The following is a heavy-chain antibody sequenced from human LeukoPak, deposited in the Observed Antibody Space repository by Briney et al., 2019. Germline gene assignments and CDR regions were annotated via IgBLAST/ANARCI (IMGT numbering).Heavy chain of an antibody. Sequence: GGSLRLSCAASGFTFSSYAMSWVRQAPGKGLEWVSAMSGNAGSTFYADSVKGRFTISRDNSKNTLYLQMNSLRAEDTAVYYCAGLSSFFEYWGQGTLVTVSS. J-gene: IGHJ4*02. D-gene: IGHD3-16*02. CDR3: AGLSSFFEY. CDR1: GFTFSSYA. CDR2: MSGNAGST. V-gene: IGHV3-23*01.